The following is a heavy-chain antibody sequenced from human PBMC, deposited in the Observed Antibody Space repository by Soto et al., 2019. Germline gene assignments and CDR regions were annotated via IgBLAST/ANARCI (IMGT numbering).Heavy chain of an antibody. CDR2: IYYSGST. Sequence: PSETLSPTCTVSGGSITSYYWIFIRHPPGKGLEWIVYIYYSGSTNYNPSLKSRVTISVDTSKNQFSLKLSSVTAADTAVYYCAREILGWFDPWGQGTLVTVSS. CDR1: GGSITSYY. CDR3: AREILGWFDP. D-gene: IGHD3-10*01. J-gene: IGHJ5*02. V-gene: IGHV4-59*01.